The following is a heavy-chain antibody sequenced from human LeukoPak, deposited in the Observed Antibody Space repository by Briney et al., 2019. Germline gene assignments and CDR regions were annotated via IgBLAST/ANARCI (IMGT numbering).Heavy chain of an antibody. J-gene: IGHJ1*01. CDR2: MNPNSGNT. Sequence: ASVKVSCKASGYTFTSYGINWVRQATGQGLEWMGWMNPNSGNTGYAQKFQGRVNMTRNTSISTAYMELSSLRLEDTAVYYCARNGQQVRYFQHWGQGTLVTVSS. CDR1: GYTFTSYG. CDR3: ARNGQQVRYFQH. D-gene: IGHD6-13*01. V-gene: IGHV1-8*02.